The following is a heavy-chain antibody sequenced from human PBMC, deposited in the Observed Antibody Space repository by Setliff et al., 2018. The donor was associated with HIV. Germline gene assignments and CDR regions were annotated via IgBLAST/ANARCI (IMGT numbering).Heavy chain of an antibody. D-gene: IGHD2-21*02. Sequence: PGGSLRLSCAAAGFTFSKAWLSWFRQTPGKGLEWVGSIKSRTVTETTDVAAPVKGRYTISRDDSQSMVYPQMNSLKTEHTAMYYCTPIHNYTDHCPDTWGQGTLVTVPQ. CDR3: TPIHNYTDHCPDT. CDR2: IKSRTVTETT. V-gene: IGHV3-15*01. CDR1: GFTFSKAW. J-gene: IGHJ5*02.